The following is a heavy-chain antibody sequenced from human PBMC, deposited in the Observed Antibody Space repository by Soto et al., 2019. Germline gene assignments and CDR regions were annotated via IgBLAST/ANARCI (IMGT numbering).Heavy chain of an antibody. CDR3: AHRPGLLGRNRFGYFDY. J-gene: IGHJ4*02. V-gene: IGHV2-5*02. Sequence: ASGPTLVNPTQTLTLTCTFSGFSLSTSGVGVGWIRQPPGKALEWLALIYWDDDKRYSPSLKSRLTITKDTSKNQVVLTMTNMDPVDTATYYCAHRPGLLGRNRFGYFDYSGQGTLVTVSS. CDR2: IYWDDDK. CDR1: GFSLSTSGVG. D-gene: IGHD7-27*01.